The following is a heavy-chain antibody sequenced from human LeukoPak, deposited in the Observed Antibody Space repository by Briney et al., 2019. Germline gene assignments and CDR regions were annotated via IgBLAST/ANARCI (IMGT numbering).Heavy chain of an antibody. CDR2: IYTSGSA. CDR3: ARILGDWNYYYYYMDV. V-gene: IGHV4-4*09. J-gene: IGHJ6*03. CDR1: GGSISGYY. D-gene: IGHD2-21*02. Sequence: SETLSLTCTVSGGSISGYYWSWIRQPPGKGLEWIGYIYTSGSANYNPSLKSRVTISRDTSKNQSSLKLSSVTAADTAVYYCARILGDWNYYYYYMDVWGKGTTVTVSS.